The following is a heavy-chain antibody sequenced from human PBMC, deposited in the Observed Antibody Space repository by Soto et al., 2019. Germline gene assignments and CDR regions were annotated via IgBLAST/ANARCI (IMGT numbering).Heavy chain of an antibody. J-gene: IGHJ4*02. CDR1: CVSHTLCYFY. V-gene: IGHV4-39*01. CDR3: AAHDSGGYYAEY. Sequence: QLQLQESGPGLVKPSETLSLTCTVSCVSHTLCYFYGLCTRQPPGEGLEWIGSIHYSGSTYYNPSLKSRVTISGDTSKKQFSLKLTSVTAADAAVYYCAAHDSGGYYAEYWGQGTLVTVSA. D-gene: IGHD3-22*01. CDR2: IHYSGST.